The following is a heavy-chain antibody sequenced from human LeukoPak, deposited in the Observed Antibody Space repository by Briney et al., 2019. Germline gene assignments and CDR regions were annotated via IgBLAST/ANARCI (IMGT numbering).Heavy chain of an antibody. Sequence: SETLSLTCTVSGGSISSSTYYWGWIRQPPGKGLEWIGSIYYSGSTYYNPSLKSRVTISVDTSKNQFSLKLSSVTAADTAVYYCARINMDDSSGYYLYYFDYWXXGTLVTVSS. CDR1: GGSISSSTYY. V-gene: IGHV4-39*07. D-gene: IGHD3-22*01. CDR3: ARINMDDSSGYYLYYFDY. CDR2: IYYSGST. J-gene: IGHJ4*02.